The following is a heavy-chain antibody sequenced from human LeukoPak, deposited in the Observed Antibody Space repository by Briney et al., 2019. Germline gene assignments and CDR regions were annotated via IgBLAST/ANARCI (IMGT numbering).Heavy chain of an antibody. D-gene: IGHD5-12*01. CDR2: VYPGDSDT. V-gene: IGHV5-51*01. J-gene: IGHJ4*02. CDR3: ARQYSGYDFLDY. CDR1: GYTFADYW. Sequence: PGESLKISCKGSGYTFADYWIGWVRQMPGKGLEWMGIVYPGDSDTRYTPSFQGLVTISADQSINTAHLQWSSLRASDTAIYYCARQYSGYDFLDYWGQGTLVTVSS.